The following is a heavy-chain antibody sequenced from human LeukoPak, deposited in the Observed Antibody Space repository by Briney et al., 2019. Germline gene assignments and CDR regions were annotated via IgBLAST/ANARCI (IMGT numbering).Heavy chain of an antibody. Sequence: GGSLRLSCSASGFTFSSHWMTWVRQAPGKGLEWVSAISGSGGSTYYADSVKGRFTLSSDSSRNTVYLQLNNLRVEDTAIYYCARASWVSSTDAVRWGQGTLVTVSS. D-gene: IGHD3-16*01. J-gene: IGHJ4*02. CDR1: GFTFSSHW. CDR2: ISGSGGST. V-gene: IGHV3-23*01. CDR3: ARASWVSSTDAVR.